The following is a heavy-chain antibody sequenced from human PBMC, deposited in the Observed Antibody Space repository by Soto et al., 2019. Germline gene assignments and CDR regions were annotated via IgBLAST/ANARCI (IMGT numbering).Heavy chain of an antibody. CDR1: GFTFSSYA. CDR2: ISGSGGGT. CDR3: AKVKAGGGLGVVDY. Sequence: EVQLLESGGGLVQPGGSLRLSCAASGFTFSSYAMSWVRQAPGKGLEWVSSISGSGGGTYYADSVKGRFTISRDNSKNTLYLQMNSLRAVETAVYYCAKVKAGGGLGVVDYWGQGPLVTVSS. J-gene: IGHJ4*02. V-gene: IGHV3-23*01. D-gene: IGHD3-16*01.